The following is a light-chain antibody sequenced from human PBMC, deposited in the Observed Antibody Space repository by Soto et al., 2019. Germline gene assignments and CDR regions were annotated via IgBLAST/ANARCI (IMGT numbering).Light chain of an antibody. CDR3: QQYNNWPS. J-gene: IGKJ1*01. Sequence: IQMTQSPNTLSASVVYSASVTCRASENVNGHLAWYQQKPGKAPKLLIYEASILESGVPSRFSGSGFGTEFTLTINGLLPEDFVTYYCQQYNNWPSFGQGTKVDI. V-gene: IGKV1-5*03. CDR2: EAS. CDR1: ENVNGH.